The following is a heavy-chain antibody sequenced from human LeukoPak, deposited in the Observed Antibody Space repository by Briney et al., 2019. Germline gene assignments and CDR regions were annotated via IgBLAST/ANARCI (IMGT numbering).Heavy chain of an antibody. J-gene: IGHJ4*02. CDR3: VRSDYGGYYDMFDF. CDR2: ISYDGNHQ. Sequence: GGSLRLSCAASGFIISHYAIHWVRQAPGKGLEWVAVISYDGNHQYYTDSVKGRFTISRDNSNHTVHLQMDSLRGEDTALYYCVRSDYGGYYDMFDFWGQGTLVIVSS. V-gene: IGHV3-30*04. CDR1: GFIISHYA. D-gene: IGHD4-23*01.